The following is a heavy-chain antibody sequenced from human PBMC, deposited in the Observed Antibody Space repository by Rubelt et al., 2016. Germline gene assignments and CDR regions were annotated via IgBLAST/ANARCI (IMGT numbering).Heavy chain of an antibody. Sequence: QVQLVESGGGVVQPGRSLRLSCAASGFTFSSYAMHWVRQAPGKGLEWVAVISYDGSNKYYADSVKGRFTISRHNSKNTLYLQMNSLRAEDTAVYYCARDRRTLVREPIIYYYYYGMDVWGQGTTVTVSS. D-gene: IGHD3-10*01. CDR3: ARDRRTLVREPIIYYYYYGMDV. J-gene: IGHJ6*02. CDR2: ISYDGSNK. CDR1: GFTFSSYA. V-gene: IGHV3-30*14.